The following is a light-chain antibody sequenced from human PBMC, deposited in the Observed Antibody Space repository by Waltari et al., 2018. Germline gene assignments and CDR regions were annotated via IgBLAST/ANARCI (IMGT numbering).Light chain of an antibody. CDR2: AAV. CDR1: ESIINY. V-gene: IGKV1-39*01. Sequence: DIQMTQSPSSLSAYVGDRVNITCRASESIINYLNWYQQKPWKAPKLLIYAAVSLQSGVPSGFSGSGSGTDFTLTISSLQVEDFATYYCQQSYNTPYTFGQGTKLDIK. CDR3: QQSYNTPYT. J-gene: IGKJ2*01.